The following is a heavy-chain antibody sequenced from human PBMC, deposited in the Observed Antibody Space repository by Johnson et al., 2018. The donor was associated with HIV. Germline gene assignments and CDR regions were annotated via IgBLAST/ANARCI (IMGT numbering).Heavy chain of an antibody. CDR1: GFTFDDYT. J-gene: IGHJ3*02. D-gene: IGHD1-26*01. CDR2: ISYDGSNK. CDR3: ARVGPRSRDAFDI. V-gene: IGHV3-30*04. Sequence: VQLVESGGVVVQPGGSLRLSCAASGFTFDDYTMHWVRQAPGKGLEWVAVISYDGSNKYYADSVKGRFTISRDNSKNTLYLQMNSLRAEDTAVYYCARVGPRSRDAFDIWGQGTMVTVSS.